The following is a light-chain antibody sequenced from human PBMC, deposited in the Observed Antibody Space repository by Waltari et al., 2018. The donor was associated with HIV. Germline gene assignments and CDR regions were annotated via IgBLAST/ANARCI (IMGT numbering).Light chain of an antibody. Sequence: EMVLIQSPATLSLSPGERATLSCRASQSVSSYLAWYQQKPGQAPRLLIYDASNRATGIPARFSGSGSGTDFTLTISSLEPEDFAVYYCQQRSNWLTFGGGTKVEIK. V-gene: IGKV3-11*01. CDR2: DAS. CDR3: QQRSNWLT. J-gene: IGKJ4*01. CDR1: QSVSSY.